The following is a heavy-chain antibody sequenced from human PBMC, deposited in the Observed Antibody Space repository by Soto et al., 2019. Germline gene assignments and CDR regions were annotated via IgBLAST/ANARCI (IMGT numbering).Heavy chain of an antibody. V-gene: IGHV3-74*01. CDR3: ARGLRWRAFDY. CDR1: GFTFSSYW. D-gene: IGHD4-17*01. CDR2: LNRDGSST. Sequence: EVQLVESGGGLVQPGGSLRLSCAASGFTFSSYWMHWVRQAPGKGLVWVSHLNRDGSSTSYADSVNGRFTISRDNARNTLCLQRNSLRAEDTAGYYCARGLRWRAFDYWGQGTLVTVSS. J-gene: IGHJ4*02.